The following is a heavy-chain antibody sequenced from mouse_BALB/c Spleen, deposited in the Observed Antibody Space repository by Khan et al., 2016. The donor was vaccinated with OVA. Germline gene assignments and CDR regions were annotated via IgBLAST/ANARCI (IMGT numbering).Heavy chain of an antibody. D-gene: IGHD2-3*01. CDR3: GGSGWLLHEAMDY. CDR1: GFSLSSSGMG. J-gene: IGHJ4*01. CDR2: IYWDDDK. V-gene: IGHV8-12*01. Sequence: QVTLKESGPGILQPSQTLSLTCSFSGFSLSSSGMGVSWLRHPPGKGLVWLAHIYWDDDKLYNPSLKSRPTISKDTSGNQVFLSITVVDTADTATVYCGGSGWLLHEAMDYWGQGTSVIVSA.